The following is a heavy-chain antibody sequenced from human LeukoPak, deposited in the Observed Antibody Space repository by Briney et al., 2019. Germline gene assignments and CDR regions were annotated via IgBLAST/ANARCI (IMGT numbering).Heavy chain of an antibody. J-gene: IGHJ4*02. Sequence: GGSLRLSCAASGFTFSSYSMNWVRQAPGKGLEWVSYISSSSSTIYYADSVKGRFTISRDNAKNSLYLQMNSLRAEDTAVYYCAMPNGGSGSYYNFDYWGQGTLVTVSS. CDR1: GFTFSSYS. CDR2: ISSSSSTI. D-gene: IGHD3-10*01. CDR3: AMPNGGSGSYYNFDY. V-gene: IGHV3-48*01.